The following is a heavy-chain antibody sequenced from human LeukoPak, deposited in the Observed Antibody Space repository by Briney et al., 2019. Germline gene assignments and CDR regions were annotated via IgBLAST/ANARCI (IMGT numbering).Heavy chain of an antibody. CDR1: GYTFTSYY. J-gene: IGHJ4*02. CDR3: ARGAAVAGPSPSSFDY. CDR2: INPSGGST. D-gene: IGHD6-19*01. Sequence: ASVKVSCKASGYTFTSYYMHWVRQAPGRGLEWMGIINPSGGSTSYAQKFQGRVTMTRDTSTSTVYMELSSLRSEDTAVYYCARGAAVAGPSPSSFDYWGQGTLVTVSS. V-gene: IGHV1-46*01.